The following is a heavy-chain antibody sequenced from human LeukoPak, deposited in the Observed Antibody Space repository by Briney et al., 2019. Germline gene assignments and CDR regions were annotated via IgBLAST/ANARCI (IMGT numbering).Heavy chain of an antibody. CDR2: LRGSGAGT. J-gene: IGHJ4*02. V-gene: IGHV3-23*01. D-gene: IGHD4-17*01. CDR1: GLTVRSYA. CDR3: AKDGNDYGDYGSDY. Sequence: PGGSLRLSCAASGLTVRSYAMSWVRQAPGKGLEWVSTLRGSGAGTSYADSVKGRFTTSRDNSKNTVYLQMNSLRAEDTAVYYCAKDGNDYGDYGSDYWGQGTLVTVSS.